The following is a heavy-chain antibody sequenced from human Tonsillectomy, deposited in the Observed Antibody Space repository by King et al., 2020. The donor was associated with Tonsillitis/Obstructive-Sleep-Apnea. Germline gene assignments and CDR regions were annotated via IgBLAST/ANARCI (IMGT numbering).Heavy chain of an antibody. J-gene: IGHJ6*03. D-gene: IGHD6-6*01. V-gene: IGHV3-23*04. CDR3: AKDQKGSSPPYYYYYMDV. CDR2: ISGSGGST. Sequence: VQLVESGGGLVQPGGSLRLSCAASGFTFSIYAMSWVRQAPGKGLEWVSAISGSGGSTYYADSVKGQFTISRDNSKNTLYLQMNSLGAEDTAVYYCAKDQKGSSPPYYYYYMDVWGKGTTVTVSS. CDR1: GFTFSIYA.